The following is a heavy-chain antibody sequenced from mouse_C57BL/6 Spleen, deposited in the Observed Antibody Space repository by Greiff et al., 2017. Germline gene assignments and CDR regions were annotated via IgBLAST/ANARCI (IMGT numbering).Heavy chain of an antibody. Sequence: QVHVKQSGAELVRPGASVKLSCKASGYTFTDYYINWVKQRPGQGLEWIARIYPGSGNTYYNEKFKGKATLTAEKSSSTAYMQLSSLTSEDSAVYFCARESSGPYYYAMDYWGQGTSVTVSS. J-gene: IGHJ4*01. V-gene: IGHV1-76*01. CDR3: ARESSGPYYYAMDY. CDR2: IYPGSGNT. D-gene: IGHD3-2*02. CDR1: GYTFTDYY.